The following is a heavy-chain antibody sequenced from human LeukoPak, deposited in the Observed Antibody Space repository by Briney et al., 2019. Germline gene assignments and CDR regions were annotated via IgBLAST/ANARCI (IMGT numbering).Heavy chain of an antibody. CDR1: GFTFSSYW. D-gene: IGHD6-6*01. J-gene: IGHJ4*02. CDR2: ISVSSGST. V-gene: IGHV3-23*01. Sequence: GGSLRLSCAASGFTFSSYWMSGVRQAPGKGLEWVSAISVSSGSTYYADSVKGRFTISRDNSKNTLYLQMNSLRAEDTAVYYCAKATSIAARLTLGFDYWGQGTLVTVSS. CDR3: AKATSIAARLTLGFDY.